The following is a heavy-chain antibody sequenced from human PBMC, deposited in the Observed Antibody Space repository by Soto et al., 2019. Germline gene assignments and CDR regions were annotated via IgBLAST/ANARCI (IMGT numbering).Heavy chain of an antibody. CDR1: GFTFSDYY. CDR3: ARGYSGSYSTPYYFDY. J-gene: IGHJ4*02. Sequence: QVQLVESGGGLVKPGGSLRLACAASGFTFSDYYMSWIRQAPGKGLECVSYISSSGSTIYHADSVKGRFTISRDNAKNSLYLQMNSLRAEDTAVYYCARGYSGSYSTPYYFDYWGRGTLVTVSS. V-gene: IGHV3-11*01. D-gene: IGHD1-26*01. CDR2: ISSSGSTI.